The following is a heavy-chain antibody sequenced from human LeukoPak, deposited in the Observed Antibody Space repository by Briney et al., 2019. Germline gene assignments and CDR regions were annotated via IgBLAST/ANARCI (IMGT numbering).Heavy chain of an antibody. CDR1: GGSISSGDYY. CDR3: ARVPLSSGYYGLDY. CDR2: IYYSGST. J-gene: IGHJ4*02. D-gene: IGHD3-22*01. V-gene: IGHV4-30-4*01. Sequence: SETLSLTCTVSGGSISSGDYYWSWIRQPPGKGLEWIGYIYYSGSTYYNPSLKSRVTISVDTSKNQFSLKLSSVTAADTALYYCARVPLSSGYYGLDYWGQGTLVTVSS.